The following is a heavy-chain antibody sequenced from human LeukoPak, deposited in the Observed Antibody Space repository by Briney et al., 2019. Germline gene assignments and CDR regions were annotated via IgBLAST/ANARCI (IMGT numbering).Heavy chain of an antibody. Sequence: GGSLRLSCEASGSAFSTYVMAWVRQSPGRGLEWVSSISGSGGNTYYPDSVQGRFTISRDNSKNTLYLQLNSLRADDTAVYYCAKDRKAGALDYWGQGTLVTVSS. CDR2: ISGSGGNT. V-gene: IGHV3-23*01. CDR3: AKDRKAGALDY. J-gene: IGHJ4*02. CDR1: GSAFSTYV. D-gene: IGHD1-14*01.